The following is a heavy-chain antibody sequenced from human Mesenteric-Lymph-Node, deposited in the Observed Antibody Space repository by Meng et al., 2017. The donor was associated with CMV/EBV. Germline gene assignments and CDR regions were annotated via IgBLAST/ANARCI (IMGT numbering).Heavy chain of an antibody. CDR2: IVVGSGNT. J-gene: IGHJ6*02. D-gene: IGHD6-13*01. Sequence: SETVSCKAAGFTFTSSSVQWVRQARGQRLEWIGWIVVGSGNTRYAQKFQERVTITRDLSTSTAYMELSSLSPEDTAVYYCAAAAANSGYYGMDVWGQGTTVTVSS. V-gene: IGHV1-58*01. CDR3: AAAAANSGYYGMDV. CDR1: GFTFTSSS.